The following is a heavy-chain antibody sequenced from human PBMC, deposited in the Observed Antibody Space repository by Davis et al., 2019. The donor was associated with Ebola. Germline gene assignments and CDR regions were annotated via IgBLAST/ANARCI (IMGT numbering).Heavy chain of an antibody. CDR2: MNPNSGNT. V-gene: IGHV1-8*03. J-gene: IGHJ6*02. Sequence: ASVQVSRKASGYTFTSYDINRVRQATGQGLEWMGWMNPNSGNTGYAQKFQGRVTITRNTSISTAYMELSSLRSEDTAVYYCARDSIFGVVYGMEVWGQGTTVTVSS. D-gene: IGHD3-3*01. CDR1: GYTFTSYD. CDR3: ARDSIFGVVYGMEV.